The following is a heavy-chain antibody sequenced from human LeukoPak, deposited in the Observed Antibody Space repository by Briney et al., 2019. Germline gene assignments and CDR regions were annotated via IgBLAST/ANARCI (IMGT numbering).Heavy chain of an antibody. CDR1: GYSFTSYW. CDR2: IYPGDSDT. J-gene: IGHJ4*02. V-gene: IGHV5-51*01. Sequence: GESLKISCKGSGYSFTSYWIGWVRQMPGKGLEWMGIIYPGDSDTRYSPSFQGQVTISADKSISTAYLQWSSLKASDTAMYYCARHSVSSSWYEPLFDYWGQGTLVTVSS. D-gene: IGHD6-13*01. CDR3: ARHSVSSSWYEPLFDY.